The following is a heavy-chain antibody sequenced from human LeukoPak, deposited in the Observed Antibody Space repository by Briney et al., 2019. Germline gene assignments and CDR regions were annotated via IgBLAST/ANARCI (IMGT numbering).Heavy chain of an antibody. CDR1: GGSISSTTYY. V-gene: IGHV4-39*01. Sequence: PSETLSLTCTVSGGSISSTTYYWGWIRRPPGKGLEWIGSIYYSGSTYYNPPLKSRVTLSVDTSKNQFSLKLSSVTAADTAVYYCVRGSTLRHYQYWGPGTLVTVSS. J-gene: IGHJ4*02. CDR3: VRGSTLRHYQY. CDR2: IYYSGST. D-gene: IGHD3-16*01.